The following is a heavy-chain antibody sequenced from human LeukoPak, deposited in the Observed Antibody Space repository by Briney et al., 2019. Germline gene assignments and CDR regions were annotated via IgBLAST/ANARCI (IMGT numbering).Heavy chain of an antibody. V-gene: IGHV3-48*03. CDR1: GFTFSIYE. CDR3: TRGGIVPGDY. J-gene: IGHJ4*02. CDR2: INSVGNTR. D-gene: IGHD2-2*01. Sequence: GGSLRLSCAASGFTFSIYEMNWVRQAPGKGLEWVSYINSVGNTRYYADSVKGRFTISRDNAENSLYLQVDSLRAEDTAVYYRTRGGIVPGDYWGQGTLVTVSS.